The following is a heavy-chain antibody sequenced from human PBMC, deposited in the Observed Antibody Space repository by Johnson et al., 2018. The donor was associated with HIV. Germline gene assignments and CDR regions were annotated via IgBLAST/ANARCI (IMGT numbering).Heavy chain of an antibody. D-gene: IGHD5-18*01. CDR1: GFTVSSNY. J-gene: IGHJ3*02. V-gene: IGHV3-66*01. Sequence: VQLVESGGGLVQPGGSLRLSCAASGFTVSSNYMSWVRQAPGKGLEWVSVIYSGGSTYYADSVKGRFTISRDNSKNTLYLQMNSLRAEDTAVYYCARGLIIQIWLQAAFDIWGQGTMVTVSS. CDR3: ARGLIIQIWLQAAFDI. CDR2: IYSGGST.